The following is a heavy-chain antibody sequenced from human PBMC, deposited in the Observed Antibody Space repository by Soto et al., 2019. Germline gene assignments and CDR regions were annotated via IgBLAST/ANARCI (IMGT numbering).Heavy chain of an antibody. V-gene: IGHV1-69*05. D-gene: IGHD6-13*01. CDR1: GGTFSSYA. CDR2: IIPIFGTA. J-gene: IGHJ6*02. Sequence: ASVKVSCKASGGTFSSYAISWVRQAPGQGLEWMGGIIPIFGTANYAQKLQGRVTMTTDTSTSTAYMELRSLRSDDTAVYYCARKYSSSWYYYYGMDVWGQGTTVTVSS. CDR3: ARKYSSSWYYYYGMDV.